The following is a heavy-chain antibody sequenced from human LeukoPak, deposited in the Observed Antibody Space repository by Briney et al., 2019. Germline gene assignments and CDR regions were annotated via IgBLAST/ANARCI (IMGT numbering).Heavy chain of an antibody. CDR2: IYSGGST. Sequence: GGSLRLLCAASGFTVSSNYMSWVRQAPGKGLEWVSVIYSGGSTYYADSVKGRFTISRDNSKSSMYLQMNSLRAEDTAVYYCARVRTGYASRGYRIDYWGQGTLVSVSS. CDR1: GFTVSSNY. D-gene: IGHD3-22*01. V-gene: IGHV3-66*02. CDR3: ARVRTGYASRGYRIDY. J-gene: IGHJ4*02.